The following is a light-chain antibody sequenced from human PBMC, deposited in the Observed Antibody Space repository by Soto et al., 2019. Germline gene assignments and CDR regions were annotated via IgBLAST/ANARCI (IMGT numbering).Light chain of an antibody. CDR2: GAS. J-gene: IGKJ4*01. CDR1: QSVSSN. CDR3: QQYNNWPPLT. Sequence: EIVMTQSPATLSVSPGERATLSCRASQSVSSNLAWYQQKPGQAPRLLIYGASTRATGIPARFSGSGSATEFTLTISSLQSEDFAVYYCQQYNNWPPLTFGGGTKVEIK. V-gene: IGKV3-15*01.